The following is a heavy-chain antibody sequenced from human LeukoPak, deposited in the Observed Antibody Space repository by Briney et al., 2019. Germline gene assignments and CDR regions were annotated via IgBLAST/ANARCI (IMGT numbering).Heavy chain of an antibody. CDR3: AKGRGGDYSYGSYYFDS. V-gene: IGHV3-30*18. D-gene: IGHD5-18*01. J-gene: IGHJ4*02. Sequence: GGSLRLSCAASGFTFSSYGIHWVRQAPGKGLEWVAVISYDGSNYYYADSVKGRFTISRDNSKNTPFLHMNSLRTEDTAVYYCAKGRGGDYSYGSYYFDSWGQGTLVTVSS. CDR1: GFTFSSYG. CDR2: ISYDGSNY.